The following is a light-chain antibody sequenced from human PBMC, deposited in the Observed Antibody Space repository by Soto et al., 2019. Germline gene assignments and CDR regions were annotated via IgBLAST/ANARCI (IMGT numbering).Light chain of an antibody. CDR2: EVS. CDR3: SSYTTTSTLGV. CDR1: SRDIGGFNY. J-gene: IGLJ3*02. Sequence: QSVLTQPASVSGSPGQSITISCTGTSRDIGGFNYVSWYQQHPGTAPKLIIYEVSNRPSGISNRFSGSKSGNTASLTISGLQAEDEADYYCSSYTTTSTLGVFGGGTKLTVL. V-gene: IGLV2-14*01.